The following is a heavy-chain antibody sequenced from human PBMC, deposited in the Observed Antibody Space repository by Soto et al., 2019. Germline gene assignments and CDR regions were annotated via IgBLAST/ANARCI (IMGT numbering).Heavy chain of an antibody. CDR1: GYTFTSYG. J-gene: IGHJ4*02. V-gene: IGHV1-18*04. CDR2: ISAYNGNT. Sequence: QVQLVQSGAEVKKPGASVKVSCKASGYTFTSYGISWVRQAPGPGLEWMGWISAYNGNTNYAQKLQGRVTMTTDTNKSPPYMELRRLRSADTAVYDCARVSPLYGSGRYSTGYFAYWGKGTLFTVSS. D-gene: IGHD3-10*01. CDR3: ARVSPLYGSGRYSTGYFAY.